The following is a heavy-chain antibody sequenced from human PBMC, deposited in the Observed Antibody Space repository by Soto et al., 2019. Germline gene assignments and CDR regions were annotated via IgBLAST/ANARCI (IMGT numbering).Heavy chain of an antibody. CDR3: ARHESDVEMAAYYFDY. CDR2: IYYSGST. V-gene: IGHV4-39*01. CDR1: GGSISSSSYY. J-gene: IGHJ4*02. Sequence: KPSETLSLTCTVSGGSISSSSYYWGWIRQPPGKGLEWIGSIYYSGSTYYNPSLKSRVTISVDTSKNQFSLKLSSVTAADTAVYYCARHESDVEMAAYYFDYWGQGTLVTV.